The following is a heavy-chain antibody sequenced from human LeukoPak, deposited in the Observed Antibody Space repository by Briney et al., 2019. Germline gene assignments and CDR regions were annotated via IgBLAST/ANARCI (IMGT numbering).Heavy chain of an antibody. Sequence: GRSLRLSCAASGFTVSSNYMSWVRQAPGKGLEWVSVIYSGGSTYYADSVKGRFTISRDNSKNTLYLQMNSLRAEDTAVYYCARDLAGSDAFDIWGQGTMVTVSS. J-gene: IGHJ3*02. CDR2: IYSGGST. V-gene: IGHV3-66*01. CDR3: ARDLAGSDAFDI. CDR1: GFTVSSNY. D-gene: IGHD3-10*01.